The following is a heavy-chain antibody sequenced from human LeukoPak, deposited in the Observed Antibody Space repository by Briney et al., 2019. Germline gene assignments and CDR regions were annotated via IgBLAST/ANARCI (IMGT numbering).Heavy chain of an antibody. V-gene: IGHV4-59*01. Sequence: SETLSLTCTVSGGSISSYYWSWIRQPPGKGLEWIGYIYYSGSTNYNPSLKSRVTISVDTSKNQFSLKLSSVTAADTAVYYCARVSLSSSPDYWGQGTLVTVSS. CDR1: GGSISSYY. D-gene: IGHD6-13*01. J-gene: IGHJ4*02. CDR2: IYYSGST. CDR3: ARVSLSSSPDY.